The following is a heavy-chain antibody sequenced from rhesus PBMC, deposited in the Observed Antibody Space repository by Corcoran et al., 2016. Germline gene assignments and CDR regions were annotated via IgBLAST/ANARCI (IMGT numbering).Heavy chain of an antibody. CDR1: GYSISSGYG. V-gene: IGHV4-127*01. Sequence: QVQLQESGPGLVKPSETLSLTCAVSGYSISSGYGWSWIHQPPGKGLGWIGYIGGSSGNTNHNPSLTSRVTISKATSKHQFSLKLSSVTAADTAVYYCARDSTVTKPFYGLDSWGQGVVVTVSS. D-gene: IGHD4-23*01. J-gene: IGHJ6*01. CDR3: ARDSTVTKPFYGLDS. CDR2: IGGSSGNT.